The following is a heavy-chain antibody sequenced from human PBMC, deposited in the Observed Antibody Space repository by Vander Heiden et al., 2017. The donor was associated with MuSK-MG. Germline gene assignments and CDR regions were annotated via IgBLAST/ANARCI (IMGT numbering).Heavy chain of an antibody. V-gene: IGHV3-33*05. CDR3: ARDISGSPGDAFDL. D-gene: IGHD6-19*01. CDR1: GFTPNKFA. Sequence: QVQLVESGGGVVQPGTSLRLACAASGFTPNKFAMHWVRQAPGKGLEWVAVISLDGSTTDYVDSVKGRFTISRDDSKNTLFLQMSNLRREDTAVYYCARDISGSPGDAFDLWGPGTKVTVSS. J-gene: IGHJ3*01. CDR2: ISLDGSTT.